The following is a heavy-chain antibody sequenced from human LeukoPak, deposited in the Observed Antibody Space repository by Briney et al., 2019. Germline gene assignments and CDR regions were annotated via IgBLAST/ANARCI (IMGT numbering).Heavy chain of an antibody. CDR1: GFTFSSYA. D-gene: IGHD5-18*01. V-gene: IGHV3-30-3*01. J-gene: IGHJ4*02. CDR2: ISYDGSNK. Sequence: PPGGSLRLSCAASGFTFSSYAMHWVRQAPGKGLEGVAVISYDGSNKYYADSVKGRFTISRDNAKNSLYLQMNSLRAEDTAVYYCARDRIQLWLRPNTGDDYWGQGTLVTVSS. CDR3: ARDRIQLWLRPNTGDDY.